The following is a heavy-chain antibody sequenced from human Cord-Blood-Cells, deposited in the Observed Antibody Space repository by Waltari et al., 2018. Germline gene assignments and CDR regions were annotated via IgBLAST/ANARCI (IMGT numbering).Heavy chain of an antibody. CDR3: ARSGYDFGWFDP. CDR2: IIPIFGTA. V-gene: IGHV1-69*01. J-gene: IGHJ5*02. Sequence: QVQLVQSGAEVKKPRSPVKVSCKASGGTFSSYAISWVRQAPGQGLEWMGGIIPIFGTANYAQKFQGRVTITADESTSTAYMELSSLRSEDTAVYYCARSGYDFGWFDPWGQGTLVTVSS. D-gene: IGHD5-12*01. CDR1: GGTFSSYA.